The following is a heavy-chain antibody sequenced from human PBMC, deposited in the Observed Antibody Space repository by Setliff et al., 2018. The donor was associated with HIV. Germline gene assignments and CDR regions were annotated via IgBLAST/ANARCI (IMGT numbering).Heavy chain of an antibody. J-gene: IGHJ4*02. CDR1: GVTFSTYA. V-gene: IGHV1-69*13. CDR3: AAVESFMFQGVRN. D-gene: IGHD3-10*01. CDR2: IIPIFGTT. Sequence: GASVKVSCKASGVTFSTYAISWVRQAPGQGLEWLGGIIPIFGTTIYAEKFQGRVTISADESTSTAYMELNSLRFEGTAVYYCAAVESFMFQGVRNWGQGTLVTVSS.